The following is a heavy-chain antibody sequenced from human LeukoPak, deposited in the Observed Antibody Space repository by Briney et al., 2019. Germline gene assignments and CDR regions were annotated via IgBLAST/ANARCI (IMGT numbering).Heavy chain of an antibody. CDR2: ISGSGGST. CDR3: AKDRVQQLEPYFDH. V-gene: IGHV3-23*01. Sequence: GGSLRLSRAASGFTFSSYAMSWVRQAPGKGLEWVSAISGSGGSTYYADSVKGRFTISRDNSKNTLYLQMNSLRAEDTAVYYCAKDRVQQLEPYFDHWGQGTLVTVSS. CDR1: GFTFSSYA. D-gene: IGHD6-13*01. J-gene: IGHJ4*02.